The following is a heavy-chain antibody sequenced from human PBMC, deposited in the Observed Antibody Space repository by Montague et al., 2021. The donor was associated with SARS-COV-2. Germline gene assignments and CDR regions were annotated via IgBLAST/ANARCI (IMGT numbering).Heavy chain of an antibody. Sequence: SETLSLTCTVSGXSISSYYWSWIRQPPGKGLEWIGYIFYSGNTNHNPSRRSRVTISIDTSKNQFSLKLRSVTAADTAVYYCARQPSYSSGWYDWFDPWGQGTLVTVSS. CDR2: IFYSGNT. V-gene: IGHV4-59*08. CDR3: ARQPSYSSGWYDWFDP. J-gene: IGHJ5*02. CDR1: GXSISSYY. D-gene: IGHD6-19*01.